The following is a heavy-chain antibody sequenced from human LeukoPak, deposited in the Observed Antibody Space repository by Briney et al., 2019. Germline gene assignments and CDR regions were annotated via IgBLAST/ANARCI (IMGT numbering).Heavy chain of an antibody. CDR2: ISSSGSTI. J-gene: IGHJ6*03. V-gene: IGHV3-48*03. Sequence: GGSLRLSCAASGFTFSSYEMNWVRQAPGKGLEWVSYISSSGSTIYYADSVKGRFTISRDNSKNTLYLQMNGLRAEDTAVYYCAKDINGGAYYYYYMDVWGKGTTVTVSS. D-gene: IGHD1-20*01. CDR1: GFTFSSYE. CDR3: AKDINGGAYYYYYMDV.